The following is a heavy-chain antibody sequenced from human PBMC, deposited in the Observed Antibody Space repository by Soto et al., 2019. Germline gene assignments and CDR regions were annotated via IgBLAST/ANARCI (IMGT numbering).Heavy chain of an antibody. CDR2: ISGSGGST. CDR3: AKDKMYNWNYFFDY. Sequence: GGSLRLSCAASGFTFSSYAMSWVRQAPGKGLEWVSGISGSGGSTYYAESVKGRFTISRDNSKNTVYLQMNSLRAEDTAVYYCAKDKMYNWNYFFDYWGQGTLVTVSS. CDR1: GFTFSSYA. D-gene: IGHD1-7*01. V-gene: IGHV3-23*01. J-gene: IGHJ4*02.